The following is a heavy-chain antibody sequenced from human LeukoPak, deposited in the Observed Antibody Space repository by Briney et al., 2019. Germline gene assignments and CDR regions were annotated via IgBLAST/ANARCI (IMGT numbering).Heavy chain of an antibody. J-gene: IGHJ4*02. CDR2: IIPIFGTA. V-gene: IGHV1-69*05. CDR3: ARVMITFGGVIGPLDY. D-gene: IGHD3-16*02. CDR1: GGTFSSYA. Sequence: SVKVSCKASGGTFSSYAISWVRQAPGQGLEWMGGIIPIFGTANYAQKFQGRVTMTRDTSTSTVYMELSSLRSEDTAVYYCARVMITFGGVIGPLDYWGQGTLVTVSS.